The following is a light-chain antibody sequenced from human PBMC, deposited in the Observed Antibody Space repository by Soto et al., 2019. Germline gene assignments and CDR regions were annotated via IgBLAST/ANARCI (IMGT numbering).Light chain of an antibody. CDR3: QQYNNWPPYT. Sequence: EIVMTQSPATLSVCRGERATLSCRASQSVSSNLAWYQQKPGQAPRLLIYGASTRATGIPARFSGSGSGTEFTLTISSLQSEDFAVYYCQQYNNWPPYTFGQGTKLEIK. CDR2: GAS. CDR1: QSVSSN. V-gene: IGKV3-15*01. J-gene: IGKJ2*01.